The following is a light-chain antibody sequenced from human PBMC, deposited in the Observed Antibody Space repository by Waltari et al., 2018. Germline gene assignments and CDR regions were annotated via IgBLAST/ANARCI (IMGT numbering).Light chain of an antibody. V-gene: IGKV4-1*01. Sequence: DIVMTQSPDSLAVSLGERATINCKSSQSVLYSSNNKNYLAWYQQKPGQPPKLLIYWASTRESGVPDRFSGSGSGTDFTLKISRVEADDVGVYYCMQALQTPYTFGQGTKLEIK. CDR2: WAS. J-gene: IGKJ2*01. CDR1: QSVLYSSNNKNY. CDR3: MQALQTPYT.